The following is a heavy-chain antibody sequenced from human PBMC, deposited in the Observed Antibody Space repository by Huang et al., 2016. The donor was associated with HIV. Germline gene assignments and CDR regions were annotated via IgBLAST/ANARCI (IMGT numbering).Heavy chain of an antibody. CDR3: ARYRLTGTFLDS. CDR2: INTKTGKP. Sequence: QVQLVQSGSELRKPGASVKVSCKASGYTFTTYSLIWVRQAPGQGLEGMGWINTKTGKPTYAQGFTGRCVFSLDTTVNTAYLQISSLKTDDTAKYFCARYRLTGTFLDSWGQGTQVTVSS. CDR1: GYTFTTYS. V-gene: IGHV7-4-1*02. J-gene: IGHJ4*02. D-gene: IGHD3-9*01.